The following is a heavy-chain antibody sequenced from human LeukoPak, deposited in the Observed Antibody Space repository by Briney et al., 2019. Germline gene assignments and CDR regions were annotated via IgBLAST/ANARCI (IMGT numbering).Heavy chain of an antibody. CDR2: IYYSGST. CDR3: AARAAVAGTSWFDP. V-gene: IGHV4-59*01. CDR1: GGSISSYY. Sequence: SETLSLTCTVSGGSISSYYWSWIRQPPGKGLEWIGYIYYSGSTNHNPSLKSRVTISVDTSKNQFSLKLSSVTAADTAVYYCAARAAVAGTSWFDPWGQGTLVTVSS. D-gene: IGHD6-19*01. J-gene: IGHJ5*02.